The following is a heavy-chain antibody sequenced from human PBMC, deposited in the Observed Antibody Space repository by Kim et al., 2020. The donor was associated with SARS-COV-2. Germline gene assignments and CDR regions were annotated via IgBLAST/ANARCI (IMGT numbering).Heavy chain of an antibody. CDR1: GFTFSHDW. J-gene: IGHJ4*02. CDR3: ARSVFGDNY. D-gene: IGHD3-10*02. Sequence: GGSLRLSCAASGFTFSHDWMTWVRQAPGKGLEWVANINQDGSESHYVDSVKGRFTISRDNAKNSLYLQMNSLRVEDTAVYYCARSVFGDNYWGQGTLVSV. V-gene: IGHV3-7*01. CDR2: INQDGSES.